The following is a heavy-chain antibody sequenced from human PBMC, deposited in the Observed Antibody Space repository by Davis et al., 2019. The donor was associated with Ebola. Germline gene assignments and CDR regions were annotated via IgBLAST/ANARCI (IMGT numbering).Heavy chain of an antibody. J-gene: IGHJ4*02. D-gene: IGHD3-22*01. V-gene: IGHV4-4*07. CDR1: GGSFSVYY. CDR2: IYTSGST. CDR3: ARDRPDDSSGYYYGGIYYFDY. Sequence: PSETLSLTCAVYGGSFSVYYWSWIRQPAGKGLEWIGHIYTSGSTNYNPSLKSPVTISVDTSKNQFSLKLSSVTAADTAVYYCARDRPDDSSGYYYGGIYYFDYWGQGTLVTVSS.